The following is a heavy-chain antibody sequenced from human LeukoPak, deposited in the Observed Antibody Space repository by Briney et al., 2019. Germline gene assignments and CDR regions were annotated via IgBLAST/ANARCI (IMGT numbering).Heavy chain of an antibody. D-gene: IGHD2-2*02. Sequence: SETLSLTCAVYGESFSGYYWTWIRQSPGKGLEWIGEINPGGSTYFNPSLKSRLTISRDTSKNQFSLRLRSVTAADTAVYYCARGPRGKPAAIRAGGYYMDVWGKGTTVTVSS. CDR3: ARGPRGKPAAIRAGGYYMDV. V-gene: IGHV4-34*01. CDR2: INPGGST. CDR1: GESFSGYY. J-gene: IGHJ6*03.